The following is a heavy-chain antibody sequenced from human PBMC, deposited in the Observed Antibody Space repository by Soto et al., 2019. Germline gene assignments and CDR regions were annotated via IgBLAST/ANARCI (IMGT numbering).Heavy chain of an antibody. V-gene: IGHV3-30*18. CDR1: GFTFRTYE. CDR3: AKVAAATTKTGDYYYGMDV. Sequence: QVQLVESGGGVVQPGRSLRLSCAASGFTFRTYEMHWVRQAPGKGLEWVAVISYDGSDIYYADSVRGRFTISRDNSKDTLYLQMNSLRAEDTAVFYCAKVAAATTKTGDYYYGMDVWGQGTTVTVSS. D-gene: IGHD6-25*01. CDR2: ISYDGSDI. J-gene: IGHJ6*02.